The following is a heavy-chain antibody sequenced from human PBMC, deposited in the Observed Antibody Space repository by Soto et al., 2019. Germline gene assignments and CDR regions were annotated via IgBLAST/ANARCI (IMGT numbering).Heavy chain of an antibody. CDR2: INPSGGST. Sequence: ASVKVSCKASGYTFTSYYMHWVRQAPGQGLEWMGIINPSGGSTSYAQKFQGRVTMTRDTSTSTVYMELSSLRSEDTAVYYCARGPDNAYGDPSGNFDYWGQGTLVTVSS. V-gene: IGHV1-46*03. CDR3: ARGPDNAYGDPSGNFDY. CDR1: GYTFTSYY. D-gene: IGHD4-17*01. J-gene: IGHJ4*02.